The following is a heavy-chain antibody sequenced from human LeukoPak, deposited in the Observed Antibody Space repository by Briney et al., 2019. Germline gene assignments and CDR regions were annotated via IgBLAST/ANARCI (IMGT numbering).Heavy chain of an antibody. J-gene: IGHJ1*01. CDR3: ARGANGDYLEYFQH. Sequence: ASVKVSCKASGYTFTSYDINWVRQATGQGLEWMGWMNPNSGNTGNAQKFQGRVTMTRNTSISTAYMELRSLRSDDTAVYYCARGANGDYLEYFQHWGQGTLVTVSS. V-gene: IGHV1-8*01. CDR1: GYTFTSYD. D-gene: IGHD4-17*01. CDR2: MNPNSGNT.